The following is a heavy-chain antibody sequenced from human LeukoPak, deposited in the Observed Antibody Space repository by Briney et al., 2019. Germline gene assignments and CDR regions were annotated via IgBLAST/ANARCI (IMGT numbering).Heavy chain of an antibody. V-gene: IGHV5-51*01. Sequence: GESLKISCKASGYSFSNYWIAWVRQMPGKGLEWMGIIYPGDSDTRYSPSFQGQVTISADKSISTAYLQWSSLKASDTAMYYCARPCSGGSCYSSYDAFDIWGQGTMVTVSS. J-gene: IGHJ3*02. CDR3: ARPCSGGSCYSSYDAFDI. CDR1: GYSFSNYW. D-gene: IGHD2-15*01. CDR2: IYPGDSDT.